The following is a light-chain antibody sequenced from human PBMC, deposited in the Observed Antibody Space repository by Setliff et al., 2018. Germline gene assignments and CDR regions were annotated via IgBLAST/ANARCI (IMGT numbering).Light chain of an antibody. Sequence: QSAMTQPRSVSGSPGQSVTISCTGASRDVGAYNYVSWYQQHPGKVPKLMIYDVTXXXSXXXXXXXXXXXXXTASLTVSGLQAEDEADYYCCSYTGFSDVFGTGTMVTV. J-gene: IGLJ1*01. CDR3: CSYTGFSDV. CDR1: SRDVGAYNY. CDR2: DVT. V-gene: IGLV2-11*01.